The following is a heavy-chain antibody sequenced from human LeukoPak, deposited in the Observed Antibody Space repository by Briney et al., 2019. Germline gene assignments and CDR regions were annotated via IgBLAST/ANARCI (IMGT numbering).Heavy chain of an antibody. V-gene: IGHV3-23*01. D-gene: IGHD6-19*01. J-gene: IGHJ4*02. CDR3: AKEDWYSSGWYSVGDNGNFDY. Sequence: PGGSLRLSCAASGFTFSSYAMSWVRQAPGNGLEWVSAISGSGGSTYYADSVKGRFTISRDNSKNTLYLQMNSLRAEDTAVYYCAKEDWYSSGWYSVGDNGNFDYWGQGTLVTVSS. CDR2: ISGSGGST. CDR1: GFTFSSYA.